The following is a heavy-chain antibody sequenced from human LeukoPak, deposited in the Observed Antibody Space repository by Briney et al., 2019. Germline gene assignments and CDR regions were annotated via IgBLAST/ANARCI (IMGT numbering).Heavy chain of an antibody. V-gene: IGHV4-30-2*01. J-gene: IGHJ4*02. Sequence: SQTLSLTCAVSGGSISSGGYSWRWIRQPPGKGLEWIGYIYHSGSTYYNPSLKSRVTISVDTSKNQFSLKLSSVTAADTAVYYCARVSLVRGAPDYYFDYWGQGTLITVSS. D-gene: IGHD3-10*01. CDR1: GGSISSGGYS. CDR3: ARVSLVRGAPDYYFDY. CDR2: IYHSGST.